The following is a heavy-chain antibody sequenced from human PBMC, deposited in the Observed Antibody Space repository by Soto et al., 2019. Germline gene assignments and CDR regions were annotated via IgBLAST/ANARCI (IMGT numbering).Heavy chain of an antibody. D-gene: IGHD3-9*01. CDR2: IYYSGST. J-gene: IGHJ4*02. CDR1: GGSISSGGYS. V-gene: IGHV4-30-4*08. CDR3: AIRYYDILTGYYSFDY. Sequence: SETLSLTCVVSGGSISSGGYSWSWIRQPPGKGLEWIGHIYYSGSTHYNPSLKSRVTISVDTSKNQFSLKLSSVTAADTAVYYCAIRYYDILTGYYSFDYWGQGTLVTVSS.